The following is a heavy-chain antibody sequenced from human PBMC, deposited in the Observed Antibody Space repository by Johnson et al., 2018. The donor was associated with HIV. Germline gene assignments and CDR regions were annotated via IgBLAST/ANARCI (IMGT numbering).Heavy chain of an antibody. Sequence: VQLVESGGGLVQPGGSLRLSCAASGFTFSSYTMHWVRQAPGKGLEYVSAISSNGGSTYYANSVKGRFTISRDNSKNTLYLQMGSLRAEDMTVYYCAREGGSDILTGGDAFDIWGQGTMVTVSS. CDR2: ISSNGGST. D-gene: IGHD3-9*01. CDR1: GFTFSSYT. CDR3: AREGGSDILTGGDAFDI. V-gene: IGHV3-64*01. J-gene: IGHJ3*02.